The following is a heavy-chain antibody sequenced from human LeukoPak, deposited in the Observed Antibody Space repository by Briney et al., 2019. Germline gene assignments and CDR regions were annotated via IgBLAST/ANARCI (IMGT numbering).Heavy chain of an antibody. J-gene: IGHJ5*02. D-gene: IGHD6-13*01. Sequence: SETLSLTCTVSGGSITSVSHYWGWIRQPPGKGLEWIGSIYYSGSTYYNPSLKSRVTISADKSKNQFTLKLSSVTAADTAVYYCASIARIAAVSNWFDPWGQGTLVTVSS. CDR1: GGSITSVSHY. V-gene: IGHV4-39*06. CDR2: IYYSGST. CDR3: ASIARIAAVSNWFDP.